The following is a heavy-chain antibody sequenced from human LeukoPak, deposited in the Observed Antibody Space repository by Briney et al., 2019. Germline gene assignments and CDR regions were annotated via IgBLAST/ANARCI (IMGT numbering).Heavy chain of an antibody. Sequence: PGGSLRLSCAASGFTFSSYEMNWVRQAPGKWLEWVSYISSSGSIIYYADSVKGRFTISRDNAKNSLYLQMNSLRAEDTAVYYCAELGITIIGGVWGKGTTVTISS. J-gene: IGHJ6*04. CDR3: AELGITIIGGV. CDR1: GFTFSSYE. D-gene: IGHD3-10*02. V-gene: IGHV3-48*03. CDR2: ISSSGSII.